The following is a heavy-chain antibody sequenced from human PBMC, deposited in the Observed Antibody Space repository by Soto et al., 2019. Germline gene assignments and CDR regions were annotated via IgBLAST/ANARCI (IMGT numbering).Heavy chain of an antibody. CDR3: ARDRQVVAAGNWFDP. V-gene: IGHV3-74*01. CDR1: GFTFSSYW. Sequence: GSLRLSCAASGFTFSSYWMHWVRQAPGKGLVWVSRINSDGSSTSYADSVKGRFTISRDNAKNTLYLQMNSLRAEDTAVYYCARDRQVVAAGNWFDPWGQGTLVTVSS. J-gene: IGHJ5*02. D-gene: IGHD2-15*01. CDR2: INSDGSST.